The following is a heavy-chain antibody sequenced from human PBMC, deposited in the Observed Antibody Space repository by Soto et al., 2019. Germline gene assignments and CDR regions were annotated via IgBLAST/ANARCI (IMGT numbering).Heavy chain of an antibody. Sequence: SETLSLTCAVSGGSITSVGYSWSWIRQAPGKGLEWLGYIYQSGSAYYNPSLKSRVTISIDTSKNQFSLKLSSVTAADTAVYYCASGRGYSYGSFDYWGQGTLVTVSS. CDR3: ASGRGYSYGSFDY. J-gene: IGHJ4*02. D-gene: IGHD5-18*01. CDR1: GGSITSVGYS. CDR2: IYQSGSA. V-gene: IGHV4-30-2*02.